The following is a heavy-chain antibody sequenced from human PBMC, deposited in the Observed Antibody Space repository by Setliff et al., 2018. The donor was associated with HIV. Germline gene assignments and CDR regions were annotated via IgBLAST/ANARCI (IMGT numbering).Heavy chain of an antibody. CDR2: ISGYNDKT. V-gene: IGHV1-18*01. D-gene: IGHD2-2*01. CDR3: ARARSTSSHFDF. J-gene: IGHJ4*02. Sequence: ASVKVSCKTSGYSFTTYGITWVRQAPGQGLEWMGWISGYNDKTDYSQKFQVRLSMTTDTSTSTAYMELRSLTSDDTAFYYCARARSTSSHFDFWGQGALVTVSS. CDR1: GYSFTTYG.